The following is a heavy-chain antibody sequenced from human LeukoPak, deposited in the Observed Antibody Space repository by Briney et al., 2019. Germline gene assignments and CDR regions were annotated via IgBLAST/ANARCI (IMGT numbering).Heavy chain of an antibody. D-gene: IGHD3-16*01. J-gene: IGHJ6*03. CDR1: GYSIGSGYF. CDR2: VYSSGTT. Sequence: SETLSLTCNVSGYSIGSGYFWGWILQPPGKGLEWIGGVYSSGTTYYNPSLESRLTISLKTSKNQFSLKLRSVTAADTAVYYCARRPDWGYYMDVWGKGTTVTVSS. CDR3: ARRPDWGYYMDV. V-gene: IGHV4-38-2*02.